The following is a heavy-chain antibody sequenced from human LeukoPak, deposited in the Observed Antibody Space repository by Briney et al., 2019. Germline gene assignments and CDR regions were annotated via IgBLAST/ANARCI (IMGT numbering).Heavy chain of an antibody. CDR3: AKDRGVLTGYYFDY. CDR1: GFTSSSAA. V-gene: IGHV3-23*01. Sequence: GSLRLSCAASGFTSSSAAMTWVRQAPGKGLEWVSTITGSDDRTYYDASGGGRFTISRDNSKNTLYLQMNSLRAEDTAVYYCAKDRGVLTGYYFDYWGQGTLVTVSS. D-gene: IGHD3-9*01. CDR2: ITGSDDRT. J-gene: IGHJ4*02.